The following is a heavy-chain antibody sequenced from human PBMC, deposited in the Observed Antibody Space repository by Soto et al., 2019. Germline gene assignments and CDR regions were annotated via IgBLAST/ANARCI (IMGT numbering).Heavy chain of an antibody. J-gene: IGHJ6*02. D-gene: IGHD5-18*01. Sequence: PSETLSLTSAVYGGSFSVYYWIWIRQPPGKGLEWIGEINHSGSTNYNPSLKSRVTISVDTSKNQFSLKLSSVTAADTAVYYCARWIQLWATSTGYGMDVWGQGTTVTVSS. V-gene: IGHV4-34*01. CDR1: GGSFSVYY. CDR2: INHSGST. CDR3: ARWIQLWATSTGYGMDV.